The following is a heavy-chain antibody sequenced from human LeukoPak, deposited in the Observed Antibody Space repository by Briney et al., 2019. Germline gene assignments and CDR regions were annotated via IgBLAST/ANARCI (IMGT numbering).Heavy chain of an antibody. CDR1: GGSISSYY. D-gene: IGHD6-13*01. V-gene: IGHV4-59*01. J-gene: IGHJ6*03. CDR2: IYYSGST. Sequence: PSETLSLTCTVSGGSISSYYWSWIRQPPGKGLEWIGYIYYSGSTNYNPSLKSRVTISVDTSKNQFSLKLSSVTAADTAVYYCAGVSAGIPDYYYYMDVWGKGTTVTVSS. CDR3: AGVSAGIPDYYYYMDV.